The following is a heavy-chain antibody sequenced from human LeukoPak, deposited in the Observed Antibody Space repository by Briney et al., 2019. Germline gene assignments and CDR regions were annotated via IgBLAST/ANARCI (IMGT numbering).Heavy chain of an antibody. V-gene: IGHV1-2*02. D-gene: IGHD3-9*01. Sequence: GASVTVSCKASGYTFTGYYIHWVRQPPGQGLEWMGLNNLNSGGTNNAHKFQARLTITRDRSINKDYMELSRLRFDDTALYYCARSPHILSGENFDYWGQGTLVTVSS. CDR2: NNLNSGGT. CDR3: ARSPHILSGENFDY. J-gene: IGHJ4*02. CDR1: GYTFTGYY.